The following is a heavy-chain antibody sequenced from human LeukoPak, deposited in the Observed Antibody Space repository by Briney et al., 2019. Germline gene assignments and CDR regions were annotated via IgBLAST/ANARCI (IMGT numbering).Heavy chain of an antibody. Sequence: PGGSLRLSCAASGFTFSDHYMDWVRQAPGKGLEWVGRTRNKANSYTTEYAASVKGRFTISRDDSKNSLYLQMNSLKTEDTAVYYCAREKFRGGYSYEDAFDIWGQGTMVTVSS. D-gene: IGHD5-18*01. CDR3: AREKFRGGYSYEDAFDI. J-gene: IGHJ3*02. CDR1: GFTFSDHY. CDR2: TRNKANSYTT. V-gene: IGHV3-72*01.